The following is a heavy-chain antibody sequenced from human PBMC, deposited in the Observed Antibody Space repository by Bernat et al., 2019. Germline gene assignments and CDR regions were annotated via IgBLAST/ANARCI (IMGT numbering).Heavy chain of an antibody. CDR3: ARDPEWGALDI. D-gene: IGHD1-14*01. Sequence: EVQLVEPGGGVVQPGGSLRLSCTASGFIFSSSYMTWVRQAPGKGPEWVAIMNQDGREKTYVDSVKGRFSISRDNAKNSLYLQMSSLRVEDTALYYCARDPEWGALDIWGQGTMVTVSS. CDR1: GFIFSSSY. V-gene: IGHV3-7*03. CDR2: MNQDGREK. J-gene: IGHJ3*02.